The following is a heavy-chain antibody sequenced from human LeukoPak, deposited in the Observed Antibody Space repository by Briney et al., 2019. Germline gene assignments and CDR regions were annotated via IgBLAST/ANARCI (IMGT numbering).Heavy chain of an antibody. V-gene: IGHV3-33*01. Sequence: GGSLRLSCAASGFTFSSYGMHWVRQAPGKGLEWVAVIWYDETNRYYVDSVKGRFTISIDNSKNTLYLQMNSLRAEDTAVYYCATAVASSSGWYADYWGQGTLVTVSS. CDR1: GFTFSSYG. CDR2: IWYDETNR. J-gene: IGHJ4*02. CDR3: ATAVASSSGWYADY. D-gene: IGHD6-19*01.